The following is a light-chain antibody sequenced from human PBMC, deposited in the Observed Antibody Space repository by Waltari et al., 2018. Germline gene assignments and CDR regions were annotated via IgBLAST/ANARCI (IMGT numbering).Light chain of an antibody. V-gene: IGKV4-1*01. CDR1: QSVLYSSNNNYY. J-gene: IGKJ1*01. CDR3: QQYYSTPQT. CDR2: WAS. Sequence: DIVLTQSPDSLAVSLGERATINCQSTQSVLYSSNNNYYLAWYQQKPGQPPKLLIYWASTRESGVPDRFSGSGSGTDFTLTISRLQAEDVAVYYCQQYYSTPQTFGQGTKVEIK.